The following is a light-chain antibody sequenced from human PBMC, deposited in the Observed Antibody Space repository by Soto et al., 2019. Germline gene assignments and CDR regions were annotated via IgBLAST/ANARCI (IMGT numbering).Light chain of an antibody. J-gene: IGKJ1*01. Sequence: IVLTQSPGTLSLSPGERATLSCRASQSVSSSYLAWYQQKPGQAPRLLIYGASSRATGIPDRFSGSGSGTDFTLTISRMEPDDFAVYYSQQYGSSPWTFGQATKVDIK. CDR2: GAS. CDR1: QSVSSSY. CDR3: QQYGSSPWT. V-gene: IGKV3-20*01.